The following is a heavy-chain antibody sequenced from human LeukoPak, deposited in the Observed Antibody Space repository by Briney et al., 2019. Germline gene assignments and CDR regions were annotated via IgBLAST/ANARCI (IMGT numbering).Heavy chain of an antibody. Sequence: GGSLRLSCAASGFTFSIHWMGWVRQAQGKGLGWVSAISGSGGSTYYADSGKGRFTISRDNSKNTLYLQMNSLRAEDTAVYYCAKVPKFGELLDWGQGTLVTVSS. D-gene: IGHD3-10*02. CDR1: GFTFSIHW. CDR2: ISGSGGST. J-gene: IGHJ4*02. CDR3: AKVPKFGELLD. V-gene: IGHV3-23*01.